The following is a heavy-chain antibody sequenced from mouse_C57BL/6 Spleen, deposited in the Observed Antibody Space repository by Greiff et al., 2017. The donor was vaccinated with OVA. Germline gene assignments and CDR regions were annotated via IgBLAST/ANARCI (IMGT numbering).Heavy chain of an antibody. CDR3: ARWYNKGGDVDD. V-gene: IGHV1-80*01. D-gene: IGHD1-3*01. Sequence: VQLQQSGAELVKPGASVKISCKASGYAFSSYWMNWVKQRPGKGLEWIGQIYPGDGDTNYNGKFKGKATLTADKSSSTAYMQLSSLTSEDAAVYFCARWYNKGGDVDDWGKGTTVTVSS. CDR2: IYPGDGDT. J-gene: IGHJ1*03. CDR1: GYAFSSYW.